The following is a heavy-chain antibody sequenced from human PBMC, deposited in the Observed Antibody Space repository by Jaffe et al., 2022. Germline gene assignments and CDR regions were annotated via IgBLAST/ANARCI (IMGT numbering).Heavy chain of an antibody. Sequence: EVQLVESGGGLVKPGGSLRLSCAASGFTFSSYSMNWVRQAPGKGLEWVSSISSSSSYIYYADSVKGRFTISRDNAKNSLYLQMNSLRAEDTAVYYCARDWRLYSSSWYVDAFDIWGQGTMVTVSS. CDR1: GFTFSSYS. D-gene: IGHD6-13*01. CDR3: ARDWRLYSSSWYVDAFDI. CDR2: ISSSSSYI. V-gene: IGHV3-21*01. J-gene: IGHJ3*02.